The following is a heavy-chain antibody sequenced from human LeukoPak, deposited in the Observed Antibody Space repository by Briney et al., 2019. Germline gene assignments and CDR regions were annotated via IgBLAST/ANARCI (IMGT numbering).Heavy chain of an antibody. J-gene: IGHJ4*02. CDR3: AVTGCDSSGYYFAPFDY. V-gene: IGHV1-69*01. CDR2: IIPIFGTA. Sequence: ASVKVSCKASGGTFSSYSISWVRQAPGQGLEWMGGIIPIFGTANYAQKFQGRVTITADESTSTAYMELSSLRSEDTAVNYCAVTGCDSSGYYFAPFDYWGQGTLVTVSS. CDR1: GGTFSSYS. D-gene: IGHD3-22*01.